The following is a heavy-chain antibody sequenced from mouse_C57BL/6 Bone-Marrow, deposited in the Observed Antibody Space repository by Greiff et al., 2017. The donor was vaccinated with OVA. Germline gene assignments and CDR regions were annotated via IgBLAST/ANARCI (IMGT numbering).Heavy chain of an antibody. CDR1: GYAFTDYN. CDR3: ALTGTPAWFAY. V-gene: IGHV1-39*01. CDR2: INPNYGTT. Sequence: EVQLQQSAPELVKPGASVKISCKASGYAFTDYNMNWVKQSNGKSLEWIGVINPNYGTTSYNQKFKGKATLTVDQSSSTAYMQLNSLASEVSAVYYSALTGTPAWFAYWGHGALVTVAA. D-gene: IGHD4-1*01. J-gene: IGHJ3*01.